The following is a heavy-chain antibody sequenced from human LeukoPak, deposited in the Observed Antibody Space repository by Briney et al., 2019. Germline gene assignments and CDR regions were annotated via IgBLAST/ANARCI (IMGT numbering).Heavy chain of an antibody. CDR2: IYPGDSDT. D-gene: IGHD1-14*01. CDR3: ARLSTYNKASYYYYMDV. Sequence: GESLKSSCKGSGYSFTSYWIGWVRQMPGKGLEWMGIIYPGDSDTRYSPSFQGQVTISADKSISTAYLQWSSLKASDTAMYYCARLSTYNKASYYYYMDVWGKGTTVTVSS. J-gene: IGHJ6*03. CDR1: GYSFTSYW. V-gene: IGHV5-51*01.